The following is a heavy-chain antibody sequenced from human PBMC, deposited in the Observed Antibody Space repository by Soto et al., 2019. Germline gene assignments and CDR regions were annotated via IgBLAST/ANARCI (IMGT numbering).Heavy chain of an antibody. D-gene: IGHD3-3*01. CDR2: IYYNGFT. CDR3: ARQHDFWSGHGGMDV. Sequence: QLRLQESGPGLVKPSETLSLTCVVSGGSISSTTFYWVWIRQPPGKVLEWIGDIYYNGFTYYNPSLKSRVTGSLDTSNSQFSLKLRSVTAADTAVYFCARQHDFWSGHGGMDVWGQGPTVTVSS. CDR1: GGSISSTTFY. V-gene: IGHV4-39*01. J-gene: IGHJ6*02.